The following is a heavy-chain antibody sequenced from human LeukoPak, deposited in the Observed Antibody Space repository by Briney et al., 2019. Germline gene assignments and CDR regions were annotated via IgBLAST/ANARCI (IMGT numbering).Heavy chain of an antibody. V-gene: IGHV4-34*01. Sequence: SETLSLTCAVYGGSLSGYYWSWIRQPPGKGLEWIGEINHSGSTNYNPSLKSRVTISVDKSKNQFSLKLSSVTAADTAVYYCARVGLWFGESLFDYWGQGTLVTVSS. CDR3: ARVGLWFGESLFDY. D-gene: IGHD3-10*01. CDR2: INHSGST. CDR1: GGSLSGYY. J-gene: IGHJ4*02.